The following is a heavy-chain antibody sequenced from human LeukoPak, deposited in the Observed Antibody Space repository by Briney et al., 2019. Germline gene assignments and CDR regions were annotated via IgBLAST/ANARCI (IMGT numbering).Heavy chain of an antibody. Sequence: PGGSLRLSCAASGLTFRNYWMHWVRQAPGKGLEWVAVIWHDGSTKYRGDSVKGRFTISRDISRDTLYLQMNSLRVEDTAVYYCARGDSSDYYHYFDSWGQGTLVTVSS. D-gene: IGHD3-22*01. CDR1: GLTFRNYW. CDR2: IWHDGSTK. J-gene: IGHJ4*02. CDR3: ARGDSSDYYHYFDS. V-gene: IGHV3-33*08.